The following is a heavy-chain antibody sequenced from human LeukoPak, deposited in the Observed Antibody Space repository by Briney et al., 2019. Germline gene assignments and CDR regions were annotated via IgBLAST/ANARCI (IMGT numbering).Heavy chain of an antibody. D-gene: IGHD2-2*01. CDR1: GIAFRSFT. V-gene: IGHV3-21*04. CDR2: ITPTSTSI. Sequence: GGSLRLSCAASGIAFRSFTMNWVRQAPGKGLEWVSSITPTSTSIFYADSVKGRFTISRDNARNSLYLQMNSLRAEDTALYYCAKANYQLLAPNHPYGLDVWGQGTTDIVSS. CDR3: AKANYQLLAPNHPYGLDV. J-gene: IGHJ6*02.